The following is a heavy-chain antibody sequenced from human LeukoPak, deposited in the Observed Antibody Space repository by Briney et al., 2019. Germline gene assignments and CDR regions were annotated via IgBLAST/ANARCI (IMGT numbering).Heavy chain of an antibody. CDR1: GFTFSSYA. D-gene: IGHD2-2*01. V-gene: IGHV3-23*01. CDR3: ARGPTVSIGDCSSSSCQADY. CDR2: ISGSGGST. Sequence: PGGSLRLSCAASGFTFSSYAMSWVRQAPGKGLEWVSAISGSGGSTYYADSVKGRFTISRDNSKNTLYLQMNSLRAEDTAVYYCARGPTVSIGDCSSSSCQADYWGQGTLVTVSS. J-gene: IGHJ4*02.